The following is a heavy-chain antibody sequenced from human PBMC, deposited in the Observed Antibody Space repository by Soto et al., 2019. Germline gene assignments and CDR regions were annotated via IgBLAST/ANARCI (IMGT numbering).Heavy chain of an antibody. Sequence: GGSLRLSCAASGFTFSSYGMHWVRQAPGQGVEWVAVISYDGSNKYYADSXXGRFTISRDNSKNTLYLQMNSPRAGDTAVYYFAKDSSPRHYYYYGMDVWGQGTTVTVSS. J-gene: IGHJ6*02. CDR1: GFTFSSYG. D-gene: IGHD2-2*01. CDR3: AKDSSPRHYYYYGMDV. CDR2: ISYDGSNK. V-gene: IGHV3-30*18.